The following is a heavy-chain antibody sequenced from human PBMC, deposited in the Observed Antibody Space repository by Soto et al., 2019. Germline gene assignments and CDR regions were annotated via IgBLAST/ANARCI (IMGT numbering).Heavy chain of an antibody. CDR2: INPNSGGT. Sequence: ASVKVSFKASGYTFTGYYMHWLRQAPGQGLEWMGWINPNSGGTNYAQKFQGWVTMTRDTSISTAYMELSRLRSDDTAVYYCARDTSIAALDYWGQGTLVTVSS. J-gene: IGHJ4*02. CDR1: GYTFTGYY. CDR3: ARDTSIAALDY. D-gene: IGHD6-6*01. V-gene: IGHV1-2*04.